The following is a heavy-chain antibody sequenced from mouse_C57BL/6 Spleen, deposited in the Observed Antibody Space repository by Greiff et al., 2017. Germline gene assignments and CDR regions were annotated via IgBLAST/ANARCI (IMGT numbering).Heavy chain of an antibody. D-gene: IGHD2-1*01. CDR3: ARREIYYGNYGYFDV. J-gene: IGHJ1*03. V-gene: IGHV5-17*01. Sequence: EVKVVESEGGLVKPGGSLKLSCAASGFTFSDYGMHWVRQAPEKGLEWVAYISSGSSTIYYADTVKGRFTISRDNAKNTLFLQMTSLRSEDTAMYYCARREIYYGNYGYFDVWGTGTTVTVSS. CDR1: GFTFSDYG. CDR2: ISSGSSTI.